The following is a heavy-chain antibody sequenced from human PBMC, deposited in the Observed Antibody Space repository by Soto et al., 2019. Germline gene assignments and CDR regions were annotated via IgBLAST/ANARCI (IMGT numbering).Heavy chain of an antibody. Sequence: QVQLVQSGAEVKKPGSSVRVSCKASGTILSSDTINWVRQAPGQGHEWMGRIIPILGETNSAQKLQGRVTLTADKSTNTAYMQLISLRLEDTAVYYCARGLGGRMHDWGQGTTVTVSS. J-gene: IGHJ6*02. CDR3: ARGLGGRMHD. CDR1: GTILSSDT. D-gene: IGHD3-16*01. V-gene: IGHV1-69*08. CDR2: IIPILGET.